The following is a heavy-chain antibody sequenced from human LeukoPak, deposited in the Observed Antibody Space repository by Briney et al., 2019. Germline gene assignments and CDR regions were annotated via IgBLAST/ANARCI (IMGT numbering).Heavy chain of an antibody. D-gene: IGHD2-21*02. J-gene: IGHJ6*04. V-gene: IGHV3-23*01. CDR1: GFSFSSYA. CDR3: ARGGGDWPMDV. CDR2: MSSSDDGR. Sequence: GGSLRLSCATSGFSFSSYAMSWVRQAPGKGLEWVSAMSSSDDGRYYAASVRGRFTISRDNAKNSLYLQMNSLRAEDTAVYYCARGGGDWPMDVWGKGTTVTISS.